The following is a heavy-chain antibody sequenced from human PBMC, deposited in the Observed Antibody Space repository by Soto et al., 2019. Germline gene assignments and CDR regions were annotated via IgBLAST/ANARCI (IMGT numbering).Heavy chain of an antibody. V-gene: IGHV4-59*01. Sequence: SETLSLTCTVSGGSISSYYWSWIRQPPGKGLEWIGYIYYSGSTNYNPSLKSRVTISVDTSKNQFSLKLSSVTAADTAVYYCAREGYYGSGSYYNGDVVFWFDPWGQGTLVTVSS. CDR2: IYYSGST. J-gene: IGHJ5*02. D-gene: IGHD3-10*01. CDR3: AREGYYGSGSYYNGDVVFWFDP. CDR1: GGSISSYY.